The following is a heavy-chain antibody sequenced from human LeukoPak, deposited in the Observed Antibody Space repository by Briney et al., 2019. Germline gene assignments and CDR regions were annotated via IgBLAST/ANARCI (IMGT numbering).Heavy chain of an antibody. CDR1: GYTFTGYH. Sequence: ASVKVSCKASGYTFTGYHIHWVRQAPGQGLEWMGRINPNSGDTNYAQKFQGRVTMTRDTSISTAYMELSRLRSDDTAVYYCARDYGSSTGCLFAYWGQGTLVTVSS. J-gene: IGHJ4*02. D-gene: IGHD2-2*01. CDR2: INPNSGDT. CDR3: ARDYGSSTGCLFAY. V-gene: IGHV1-2*06.